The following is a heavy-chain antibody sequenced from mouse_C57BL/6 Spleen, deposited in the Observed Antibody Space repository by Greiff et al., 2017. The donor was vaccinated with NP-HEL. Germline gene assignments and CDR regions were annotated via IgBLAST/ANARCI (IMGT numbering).Heavy chain of an antibody. CDR3: ARSWDYFDY. V-gene: IGHV7-3*01. D-gene: IGHD4-1*01. CDR1: GFTFTDYY. CDR2: IRNKANGYTT. J-gene: IGHJ2*01. Sequence: EVKLMESGGGLVQPGGSLSLSCAASGFTFTDYYMSWVRQPPGKALEWLGFIRNKANGYTTEYSASVKGRFTISRDNSQSILYLQMNALRAEDSATYYCARSWDYFDYWGQGTTLTVSS.